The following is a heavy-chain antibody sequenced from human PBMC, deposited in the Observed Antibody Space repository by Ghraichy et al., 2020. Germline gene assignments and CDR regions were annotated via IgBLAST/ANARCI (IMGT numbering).Heavy chain of an antibody. J-gene: IGHJ6*02. D-gene: IGHD2-2*02. CDR3: ARGGSDIDVVPAAIISMDV. CDR1: GFTFSTYS. Sequence: GGSLRLSCAVSGFTFSTYSMNWVRQAPGKGLEWVSSIGGSSTHIYYADSVKGRFIISRDNAKNSLYLQMDRLRAEDTAMYYCARGGSDIDVVPAAIISMDVWGQGTTVTVSS. CDR2: IGGSSTHI. V-gene: IGHV3-21*06.